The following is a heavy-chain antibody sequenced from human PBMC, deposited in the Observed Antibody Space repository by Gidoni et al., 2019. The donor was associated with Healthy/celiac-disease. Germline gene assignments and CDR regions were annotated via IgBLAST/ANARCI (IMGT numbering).Heavy chain of an antibody. J-gene: IGHJ4*02. CDR1: GFTFSSYG. D-gene: IGHD6-6*01. CDR2: ISYDGNNK. CDR3: AKEGGYSSSPGPDY. Sequence: QVQLVESGGGLVQPGRSLRLSCAASGFTFSSYGMHWVRQAPGKGLEWVAVISYDGNNKYYADSVKGRFTISRDNSKNTLYLQMNSLRAEETAVYYCAKEGGYSSSPGPDYCGQGTLVTVSS. V-gene: IGHV3-30*18.